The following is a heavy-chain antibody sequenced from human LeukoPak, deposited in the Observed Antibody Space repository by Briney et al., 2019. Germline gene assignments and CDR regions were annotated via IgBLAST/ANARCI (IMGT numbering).Heavy chain of an antibody. V-gene: IGHV4-39*01. Sequence: SETLSLTCAVYGGSFSSYYWGWIRQPPGKGLEWIGSIYYSGSTYYNPSLKSRVTISVDTSKNQFSLKLSSVTAADTAVYYCARHVAGYYDFWSGYYFDYWGQGTLVTVSS. CDR1: GGSFSSYY. J-gene: IGHJ4*02. CDR2: IYYSGST. CDR3: ARHVAGYYDFWSGYYFDY. D-gene: IGHD3-3*01.